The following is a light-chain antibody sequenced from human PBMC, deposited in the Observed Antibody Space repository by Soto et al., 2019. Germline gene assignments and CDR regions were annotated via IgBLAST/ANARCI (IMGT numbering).Light chain of an antibody. CDR2: DAS. CDR3: QQRSNCPLT. V-gene: IGKV3-11*01. Sequence: EIVLTQSPATLSLSPGERTTLSCRASQSVSSYLAWYQQKPGQAPRRLIYDASNRATGIPARFSGSGSGTDFTLPISSLEPEDFAVYYCQQRSNCPLTFGGGTKVEI. J-gene: IGKJ4*02. CDR1: QSVSSY.